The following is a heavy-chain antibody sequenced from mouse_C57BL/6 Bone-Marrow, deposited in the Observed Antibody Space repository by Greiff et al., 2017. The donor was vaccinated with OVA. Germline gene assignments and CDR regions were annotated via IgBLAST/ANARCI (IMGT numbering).Heavy chain of an antibody. Sequence: QVQLQQSGAELARPGASVKLSCKASGYTFTSYGISWVKQRTGQGLEWIGEIYPRSGNTYYNEKFKGKATLTADKSSSTAYMELRSLTSEDSAVYFWARGGSSAWYFDVWGTGTTVTVSS. J-gene: IGHJ1*03. CDR2: IYPRSGNT. D-gene: IGHD1-1*01. V-gene: IGHV1-81*01. CDR3: ARGGSSAWYFDV. CDR1: GYTFTSYG.